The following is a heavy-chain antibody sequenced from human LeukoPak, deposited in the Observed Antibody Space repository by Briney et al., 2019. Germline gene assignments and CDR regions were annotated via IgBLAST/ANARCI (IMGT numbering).Heavy chain of an antibody. Sequence: SETLSLTCTVSGGSISSYYWSWIRQPPGKGREGIGNIYYSGSTNYNPSLKSRVTISVDTSKNQFSLKLGSVTAADTAVYHCARGSIAVAGPYYFDYWGQGTLVTVSS. D-gene: IGHD6-19*01. CDR2: IYYSGST. V-gene: IGHV4-59*12. CDR1: GGSISSYY. CDR3: ARGSIAVAGPYYFDY. J-gene: IGHJ4*02.